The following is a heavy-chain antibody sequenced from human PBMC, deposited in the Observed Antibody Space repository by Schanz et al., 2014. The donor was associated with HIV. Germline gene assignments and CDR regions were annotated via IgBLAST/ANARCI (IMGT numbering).Heavy chain of an antibody. CDR3: ARVRSGSTAGYFDL. CDR2: INHSGRT. CDR1: GFIFNSYA. V-gene: IGHV4-34*01. Sequence: VQLVKSGGGLVQPGGSLRLSCAASGFIFNSYAMSWVRQAPGKGLEWIGEINHSGRTNYSPSLKSRVAILVDTSKKQFSLNLTSVTAADTAVYFCARVRSGSTAGYFDLWGRGTRVTVSS. J-gene: IGHJ2*01. D-gene: IGHD1-26*01.